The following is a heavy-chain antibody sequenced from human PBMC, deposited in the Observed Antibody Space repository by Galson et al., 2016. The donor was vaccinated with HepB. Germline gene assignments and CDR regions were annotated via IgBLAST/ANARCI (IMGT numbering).Heavy chain of an antibody. CDR2: IVVGSGNT. D-gene: IGHD1-26*01. CDR3: VAAPLGATTDYFDY. CDR1: GFTFTSSA. V-gene: IGHV1-58*01. Sequence: SVKVSCKASGFTFTSSAVQWVRQARGQRLEWIGWIVVGSGNTDYAQKFQERVTITRDRTTSTANMELSSLRSEDTAVYYCVAAPLGATTDYFDYWGQGTRVTVSS. J-gene: IGHJ4*02.